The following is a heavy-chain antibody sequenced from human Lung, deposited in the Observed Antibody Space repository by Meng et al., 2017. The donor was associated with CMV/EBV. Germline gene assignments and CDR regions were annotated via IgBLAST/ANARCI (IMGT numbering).Heavy chain of an antibody. D-gene: IGHD3-16*01. CDR1: GGSLGDYF. CDR2: IDHSGST. J-gene: IGHJ6*02. CDR3: ARMIMNNYDSHFAMDV. V-gene: IGHV4-34*01. Sequence: SETLSLTCTVYGGSLGDYFWTWIRQPPGKGREWIGEIDHSGSTKYNPSLKSRATISDDASKNQLSLKLRSLTAADTAVYYCARMIMNNYDSHFAMDVWGQGTSVTGSS.